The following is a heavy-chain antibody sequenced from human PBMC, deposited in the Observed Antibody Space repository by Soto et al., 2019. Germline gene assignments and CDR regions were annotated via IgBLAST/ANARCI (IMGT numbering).Heavy chain of an antibody. CDR2: ISVYNGNT. J-gene: IGHJ6*02. V-gene: IGHV1-18*01. Sequence: QVQLVQSGAEVKKPGASVKVSCKASGYTFTSYGISWVRQAPGQGLEWMGWISVYNGNTKYAQKFQGRVTMTTDTSTSTAYMELRSLRSDDTAVYYCAKEDIGELRGSCGMDVWGQGTTVTVSS. CDR1: GYTFTSYG. D-gene: IGHD2-15*01. CDR3: AKEDIGELRGSCGMDV.